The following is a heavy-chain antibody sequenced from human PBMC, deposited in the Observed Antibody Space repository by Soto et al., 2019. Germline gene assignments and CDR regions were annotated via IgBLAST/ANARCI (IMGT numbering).Heavy chain of an antibody. CDR3: ASMSSGYPAMVGFDP. J-gene: IGHJ5*02. Sequence: GASVKVSCKASGYTFTSYAMHWVRQAPGQRLEWMGWINAGNGNTKYSQKFQGRVTITRDTSASTAYMELSSLRSEDTAVYYCASMSSGYPAMVGFDPWGQGTLVTVSS. V-gene: IGHV1-3*01. D-gene: IGHD3-22*01. CDR1: GYTFTSYA. CDR2: INAGNGNT.